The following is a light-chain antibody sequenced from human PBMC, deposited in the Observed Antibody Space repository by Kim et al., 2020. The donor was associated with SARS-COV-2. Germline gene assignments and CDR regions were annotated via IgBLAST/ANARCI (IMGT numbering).Light chain of an antibody. CDR3: QAWDSSVYV. CDR1: KLGDKY. J-gene: IGLJ1*01. CDR2: QDS. Sequence: SYELTQPPSVSVSPGQTASITCSGDKLGDKYACWYQQKPGQSPVLVIYQDSKRPSGIPERFSGSNSGNTATLPISGTQAMDEADYYCQAWDSSVYVFGTG. V-gene: IGLV3-1*01.